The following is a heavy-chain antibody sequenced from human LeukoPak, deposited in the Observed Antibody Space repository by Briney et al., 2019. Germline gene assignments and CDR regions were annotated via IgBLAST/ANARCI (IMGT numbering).Heavy chain of an antibody. Sequence: SETLSLTCTVSGGSISSYYWSWIRQPAGKGLEWIGRIYTSGSTNYNPSLKSRVTMSVDTSKNQFSLKLISVTAADTAVYYCARRVGRWFGERAYYYNYMDVWGKGTTVTVSS. CDR1: GGSISSYY. CDR2: IYTSGST. CDR3: ARRVGRWFGERAYYYNYMDV. V-gene: IGHV4-4*07. J-gene: IGHJ6*03. D-gene: IGHD3-10*01.